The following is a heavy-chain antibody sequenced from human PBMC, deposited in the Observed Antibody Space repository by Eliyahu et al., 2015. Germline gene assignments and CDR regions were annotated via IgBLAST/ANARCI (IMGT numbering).Heavy chain of an antibody. CDR3: ARDWATTLSPSGH. V-gene: IGHV1-18*01. D-gene: IGHD5-12*01. CDR2: ISAYNGNA. Sequence: QVHLVQSGAEVKKPGASVMVSCKTSGYTFARYGISWVRQAPGRGLEWVGWISAYNGNANYAENLQGRVTLTTDTSTRTAYMELRSLRSDDTALYYCARDWATTLSPSGHWGQGTLVSVSS. CDR1: GYTFARYG. J-gene: IGHJ4*02.